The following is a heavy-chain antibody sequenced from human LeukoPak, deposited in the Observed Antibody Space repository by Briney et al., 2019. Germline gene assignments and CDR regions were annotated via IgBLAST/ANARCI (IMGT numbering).Heavy chain of an antibody. V-gene: IGHV3-23*01. Sequence: GGSLRLSCAASGFTFDDYAMHWVRQAPGKGLEWVSAISGSGGSTYYADSVKGRFTISRDNSKNTLYLQMNSLRAEDTAVYYCARDARGSYLDYWGQGTLVTVSS. J-gene: IGHJ4*02. CDR3: ARDARGSYLDY. D-gene: IGHD1-26*01. CDR1: GFTFDDYA. CDR2: ISGSGGST.